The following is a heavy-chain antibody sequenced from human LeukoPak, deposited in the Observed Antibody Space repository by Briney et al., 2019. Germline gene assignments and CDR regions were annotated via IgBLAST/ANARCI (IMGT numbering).Heavy chain of an antibody. Sequence: PSETLSLTCTVSGGSISSYYWGWIRQPPGKGLEWIGSIYYSGSTYYNPSLKSRVTISVDTSKDQFSLRLSSVTAADTAVYYCATLLISGLLRYWGQGTLVTVSS. V-gene: IGHV4-39*01. J-gene: IGHJ4*02. CDR2: IYYSGST. CDR3: ATLLISGLLRY. D-gene: IGHD3-22*01. CDR1: GGSISSYY.